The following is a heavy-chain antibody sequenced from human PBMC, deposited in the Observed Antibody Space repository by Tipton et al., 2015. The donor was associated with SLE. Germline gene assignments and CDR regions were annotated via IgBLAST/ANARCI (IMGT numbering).Heavy chain of an antibody. Sequence: TLSLTCTMSGATLNSGDYYWGWIRQPPGKGLEWIGSIYHSGSTYYNASLKSRVTKSVDTSKNQFSLKLRSVTAADTAMYYCASSGTSWYIGWFDPWGQGALVTVSS. J-gene: IGHJ5*02. CDR1: GATLNSGDYY. CDR2: IYHSGST. CDR3: ASSGTSWYIGWFDP. D-gene: IGHD6-13*01. V-gene: IGHV4-38-2*02.